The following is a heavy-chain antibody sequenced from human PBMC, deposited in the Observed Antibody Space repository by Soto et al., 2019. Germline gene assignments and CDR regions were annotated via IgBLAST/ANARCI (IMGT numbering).Heavy chain of an antibody. CDR3: VRDASSGYRGWWDP. Sequence: QVPLVQSGAEVKKPGASVKVSCKASGYTFTSYGISWVRQAPGQGLEWMGLISPHNGDTIYAQKFQGRVIVTTDTATSTAYMELRSLRSDDTAVYYCVRDASSGYRGWWDPWGQGTLVTVSS. J-gene: IGHJ5*02. CDR2: ISPHNGDT. V-gene: IGHV1-18*01. D-gene: IGHD5-18*01. CDR1: GYTFTSYG.